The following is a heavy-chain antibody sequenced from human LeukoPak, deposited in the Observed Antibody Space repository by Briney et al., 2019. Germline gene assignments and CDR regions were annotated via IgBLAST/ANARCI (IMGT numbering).Heavy chain of an antibody. CDR2: ISSSGSTI. V-gene: IGHV3-48*03. J-gene: IGHJ4*02. CDR1: GFTFSSYE. D-gene: IGHD2-2*01. Sequence: GGSLRLSCAASGFTFSSYEMNWVRQAPGKGLEWVSYISSSGSTIYYADSVKGRFTISRDNAENSLYLQMNSLRAEDTAVYYCASQVGEVPAGFDYWGQGTLVTVSS. CDR3: ASQVGEVPAGFDY.